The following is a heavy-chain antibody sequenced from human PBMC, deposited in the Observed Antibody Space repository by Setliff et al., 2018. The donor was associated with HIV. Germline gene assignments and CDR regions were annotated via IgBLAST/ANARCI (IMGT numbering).Heavy chain of an antibody. CDR2: INHSGST. J-gene: IGHJ4*02. V-gene: IGHV4-34*01. Sequence: SETLSLTCAVYGGSFSGYYWSWIRQPPGKGLEWIGEINHSGSTNYNPSLKSRVTISVDTSKNQFSLKLSSVTAADTAVYYCARDSGYYDSSGYYSYSHYFDYWGQGTLVTVS. D-gene: IGHD3-22*01. CDR1: GGSFSGYY. CDR3: ARDSGYYDSSGYYSYSHYFDY.